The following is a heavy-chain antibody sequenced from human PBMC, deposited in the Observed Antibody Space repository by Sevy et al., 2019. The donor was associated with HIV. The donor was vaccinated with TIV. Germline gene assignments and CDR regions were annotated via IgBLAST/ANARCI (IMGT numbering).Heavy chain of an antibody. CDR1: GFSFTSYE. Sequence: GGSLRLSCAASGFSFTSYEINWVRQAPGKGLEWVSYISSRGTTIYYADSVKGRVTISRDNAKNSLFLQMNSLGADDTAVYYCARTGIGIXGLXGAXXVWGQGTTVTVSS. J-gene: IGHJ6*02. V-gene: IGHV3-48*03. CDR2: ISSRGTTI. D-gene: IGHD1-1*01. CDR3: ARTGIGIXGLXGAXXV.